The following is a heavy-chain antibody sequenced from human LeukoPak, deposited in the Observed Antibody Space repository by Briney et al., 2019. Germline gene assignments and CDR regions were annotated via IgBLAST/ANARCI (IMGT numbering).Heavy chain of an antibody. J-gene: IGHJ1*01. Sequence: SVKVSCKASGGTFSSYTISWVRQAPGQGLEWMGRIIPILGIANYAQRFQGRVTITADKSTSTAYMELSSLRSEDTAVYYCARGSAYYYDSSGYYYGYFQHWGQGTLVTVSS. CDR2: IIPILGIA. CDR1: GGTFSSYT. D-gene: IGHD3-22*01. V-gene: IGHV1-69*02. CDR3: ARGSAYYYDSSGYYYGYFQH.